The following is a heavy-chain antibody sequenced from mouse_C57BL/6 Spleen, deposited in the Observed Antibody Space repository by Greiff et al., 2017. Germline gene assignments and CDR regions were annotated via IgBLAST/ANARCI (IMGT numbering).Heavy chain of an antibody. CDR3: ASSSHYYFDY. Sequence: EVQRVESGPGLVKPSQSLSLTCSVTGYSITSGYYWNWIRQFPGNKLEWMGYISYDGSNNYNPSLKNRISITRDTSKNQFFLKLNSVTTEDTATYYCASSSHYYFDYWGQGTTLTVSS. CDR1: GYSITSGYY. J-gene: IGHJ2*01. CDR2: ISYDGSN. D-gene: IGHD1-1*01. V-gene: IGHV3-6*01.